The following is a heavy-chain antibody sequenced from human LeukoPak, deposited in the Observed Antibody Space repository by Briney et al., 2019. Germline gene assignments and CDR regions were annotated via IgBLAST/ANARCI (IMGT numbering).Heavy chain of an antibody. CDR1: GFTFDDYA. D-gene: IGHD3-16*01. Sequence: GGSLRLSCAASGFTFDDYAMHWVRQAPGKGLEWVSGISWNSGSIGYADSVKGRFTISRENAKNSFYLQMNSLRVGDTAVYYCARSKVITFGGVNYGMDVWGQGTTVTVSS. V-gene: IGHV3-9*01. CDR2: ISWNSGSI. CDR3: ARSKVITFGGVNYGMDV. J-gene: IGHJ6*02.